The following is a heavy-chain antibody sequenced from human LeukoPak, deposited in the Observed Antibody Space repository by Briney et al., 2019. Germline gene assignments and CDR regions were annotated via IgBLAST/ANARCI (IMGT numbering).Heavy chain of an antibody. J-gene: IGHJ4*02. D-gene: IGHD3-10*01. Sequence: PSETLSLTCTVSGGSISSYYWSWIRQPPGKGLEWIGYISYSGNTNYNPSLKSRVTISVDTSKNQFSLKLSSVTAADTAVYYCARGQGTYYYGSGSYQSYYFDYWGQGTLVTVSS. CDR1: GGSISSYY. V-gene: IGHV4-59*12. CDR2: ISYSGNT. CDR3: ARGQGTYYYGSGSYQSYYFDY.